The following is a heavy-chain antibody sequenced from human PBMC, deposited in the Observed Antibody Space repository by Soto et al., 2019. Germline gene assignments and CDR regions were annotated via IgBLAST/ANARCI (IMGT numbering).Heavy chain of an antibody. J-gene: IGHJ4*02. V-gene: IGHV3-23*01. Sequence: GGSLRLSCAASGFTFSSYAMSWVRQAPGKGLEWVSAISGSGGSTYYADSVKGRFTISRDNSKNTLYLQMNSLRAEDTAVYYCAKTPTRRITIFGVVIDYWGQGTLVTVSS. D-gene: IGHD3-3*01. CDR3: AKTPTRRITIFGVVIDY. CDR1: GFTFSSYA. CDR2: ISGSGGST.